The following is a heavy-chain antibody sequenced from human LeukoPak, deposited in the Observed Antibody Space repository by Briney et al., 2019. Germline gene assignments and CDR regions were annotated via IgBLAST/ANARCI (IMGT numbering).Heavy chain of an antibody. D-gene: IGHD1-26*01. J-gene: IGHJ4*02. CDR1: GYTFTSYD. V-gene: IGHV1-8*01. Sequence: ASVKVSCKASGYTFTSYDINWVRQATGQGLEWMGWMNPNSGNTGYAQKFQGRVTMTRNTSISTAYMELSSLRSEDTAVYYCARETPSEGATLYWGQGTLVTVSS. CDR3: ARETPSEGATLY. CDR2: MNPNSGNT.